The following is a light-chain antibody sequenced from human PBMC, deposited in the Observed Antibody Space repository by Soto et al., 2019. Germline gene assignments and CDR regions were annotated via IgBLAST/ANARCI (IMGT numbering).Light chain of an antibody. CDR2: RAS. CDR1: QDIGTW. Sequence: DIQMTQSPSTLSASVGDRVTITCRASQDIGTWLAWYQQKPEKAPKVLIYRASHLESGVPSRFSASGSRTEFSPTINSLQADDFATYDCQQDHRYSWTFGQGIKV. J-gene: IGKJ1*01. V-gene: IGKV1-5*03. CDR3: QQDHRYSWT.